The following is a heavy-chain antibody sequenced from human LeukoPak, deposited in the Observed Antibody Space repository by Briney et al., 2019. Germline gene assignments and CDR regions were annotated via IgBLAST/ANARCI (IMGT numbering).Heavy chain of an antibody. D-gene: IGHD3-22*01. J-gene: IGHJ4*02. CDR3: ARERGIYDSNGYYIRYYFDY. Sequence: GGSLRLSCAASGFTFDDYGMSWVRQAPGKGLEWVSGINWNGGSTGYADSVKGRFTISRDNAKNSLYLQMNSLRAEDTALYYCARERGIYDSNGYYIRYYFDYWGQGTLVTVSS. V-gene: IGHV3-20*04. CDR2: INWNGGST. CDR1: GFTFDDYG.